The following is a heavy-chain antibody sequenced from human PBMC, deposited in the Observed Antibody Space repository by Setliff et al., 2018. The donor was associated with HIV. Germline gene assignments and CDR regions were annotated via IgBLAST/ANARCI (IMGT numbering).Heavy chain of an antibody. CDR2: IHYNGRT. Sequence: PSETLSLTCTVSGDSITNDDYYWGWIRQPPGKGLEWIAIIHYNGRTYYDPSLKRRVTMSVDTSKNQFSLKLTSVTAADTGTYYCARDSEPMSGTWYDYWGQGTLVTVSS. CDR1: GDSITNDDYY. V-gene: IGHV4-39*07. D-gene: IGHD1-1*01. J-gene: IGHJ4*02. CDR3: ARDSEPMSGTWYDY.